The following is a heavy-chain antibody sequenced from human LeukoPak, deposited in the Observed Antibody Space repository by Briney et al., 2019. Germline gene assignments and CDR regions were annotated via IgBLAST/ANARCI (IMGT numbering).Heavy chain of an antibody. CDR2: IYYSGST. CDR1: GGSISSGDYY. J-gene: IGHJ5*02. CDR3: ARVSGGRRGWFDP. V-gene: IGHV4-30-4*01. Sequence: NPSQTLSLTCTVSGGSISSGDYYWSWIRQPPGKGLEWIGYIYYSGSTYYNPSLKSRVTISVDTSKNQFSLKLSSVTAADTAVYYCARVSGGRRGWFDPWGQGTLVTVSS. D-gene: IGHD1-14*01.